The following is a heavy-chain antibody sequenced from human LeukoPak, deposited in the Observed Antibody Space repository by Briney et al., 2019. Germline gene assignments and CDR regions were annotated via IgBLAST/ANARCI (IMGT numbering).Heavy chain of an antibody. J-gene: IGHJ4*02. Sequence: GGSLRLSCAVSGFSFNKYGMVWVRQAPGKGLEWVAGISGSGGSTYYADSVRGRFTISRDNSKNTLYLQMNSLRAEDTAVYYCARGGRKVLFGFASIAAAGVGYWGQGTLVTVSS. CDR3: ARGGRKVLFGFASIAAAGVGY. V-gene: IGHV3-23*01. CDR1: GFSFNKYG. D-gene: IGHD6-13*01. CDR2: ISGSGGST.